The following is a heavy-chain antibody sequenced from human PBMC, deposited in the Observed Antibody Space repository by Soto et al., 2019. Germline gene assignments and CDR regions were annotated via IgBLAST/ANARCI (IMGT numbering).Heavy chain of an antibody. V-gene: IGHV3-23*01. CDR2: ISGSGGST. Sequence: EVQLLESWGGLVQPGGSLRLSCAASGFTFSSYAMSWVRQAPGKGLEWVSAISGSGGSTYYADSVKGRFTISRDNSKNTLYLQMNSLRAEDTAVYYCAKVLSSSSWDAEYFQHWGQGTLVTVSS. CDR3: AKVLSSSSWDAEYFQH. J-gene: IGHJ1*01. D-gene: IGHD6-13*01. CDR1: GFTFSSYA.